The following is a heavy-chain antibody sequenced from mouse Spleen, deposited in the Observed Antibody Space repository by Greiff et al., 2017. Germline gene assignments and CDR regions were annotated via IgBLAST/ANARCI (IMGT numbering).Heavy chain of an antibody. CDR3: AREGYDGYYFYYFDY. J-gene: IGHJ2*01. V-gene: IGHV5-16*01. Sequence: EVMLVESEGGLVQPGSSMKLSCTASGFTFSDYYMAWVRQVPEKGLEWVANINYDGSSTYYLDSLKSRFIISRDNAKNILYLQMSSLKSEDTATYYCAREGYDGYYFYYFDYWGQGTTLTVSS. CDR1: GFTFSDYY. CDR2: INYDGSST. D-gene: IGHD2-3*01.